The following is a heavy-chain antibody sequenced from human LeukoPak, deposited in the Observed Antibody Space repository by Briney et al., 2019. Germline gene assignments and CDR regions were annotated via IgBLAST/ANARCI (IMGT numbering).Heavy chain of an antibody. CDR3: ARFVGLYSSLD. CDR1: GYSISSGYY. V-gene: IGHV4-38-2*02. Sequence: SETLSLTCTVSGYSISSGYYWGWIRQPPGKGLEWIGSIYHSGSTYYNPSLESRVTISVDTSKNQFSLKLSSVTAAGTAVYYCARFVGLYSSLDWGQGTLVTVSS. CDR2: IYHSGST. D-gene: IGHD6-13*01. J-gene: IGHJ4*02.